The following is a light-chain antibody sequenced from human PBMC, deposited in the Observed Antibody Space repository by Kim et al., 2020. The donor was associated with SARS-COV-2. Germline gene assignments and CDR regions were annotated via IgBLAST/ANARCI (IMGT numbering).Light chain of an antibody. CDR1: SGGFDSKP. J-gene: IGLJ2*01. Sequence: GKTITTPRTRPSGGFDSKPVQWYHQRPGSAPTNVIYQDNLRPSGVPDRFSGSIDSSSNSASLTISGLKTEDEAVYYCQSYDSATVVFGEGTKLTVL. CDR3: QSYDSATVV. CDR2: QDN. V-gene: IGLV6-57*03.